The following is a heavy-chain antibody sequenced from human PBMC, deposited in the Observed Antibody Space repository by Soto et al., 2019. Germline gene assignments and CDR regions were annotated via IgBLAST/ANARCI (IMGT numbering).Heavy chain of an antibody. J-gene: IGHJ4*02. V-gene: IGHV3-23*01. D-gene: IGHD3-9*01. CDR2: IRGDGGQT. CDR1: GFTFTSYG. CDR3: ARDVGLDSDDFFAY. Sequence: GGSLRLSCTASGFTFTSYGMGWVRQAPGKGLQWVSTIRGDGGQTHYADSVKGRFSISRDNSKNTVYLQMDSLRAEDTAMYFCARDVGLDSDDFFAYWGQGTQVTVSS.